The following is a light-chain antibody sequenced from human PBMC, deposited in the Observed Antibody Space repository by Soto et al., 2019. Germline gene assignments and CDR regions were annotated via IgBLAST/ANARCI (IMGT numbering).Light chain of an antibody. Sequence: EIVLTQSPGTLSFSPGERATLSCRASQSVSSSYLAWYQQKPGQAPRILIYGASTRTTGIPDRFSGSGSGTDFTLTISRLEPEDFAVYYCQQYGSSGTFGQGTKVEIK. CDR1: QSVSSSY. CDR2: GAS. V-gene: IGKV3-20*01. CDR3: QQYGSSGT. J-gene: IGKJ1*01.